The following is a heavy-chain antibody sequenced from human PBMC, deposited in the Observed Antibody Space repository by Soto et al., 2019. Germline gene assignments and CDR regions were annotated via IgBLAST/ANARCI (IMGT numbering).Heavy chain of an antibody. V-gene: IGHV1-2*02. Sequence: QVQLVQSGAEVKKPGASVKVSCKASGYTFTAYFIHWVRQAPGQGFEWMGWINPKSRGTNYAQKFQGRVTMTRDTSNSTAYMELRGLRSDDTAVYYCARVTLKAGNWFDPWGQGTLVTVSP. CDR2: INPKSRGT. CDR1: GYTFTAYF. J-gene: IGHJ5*02. CDR3: ARVTLKAGNWFDP.